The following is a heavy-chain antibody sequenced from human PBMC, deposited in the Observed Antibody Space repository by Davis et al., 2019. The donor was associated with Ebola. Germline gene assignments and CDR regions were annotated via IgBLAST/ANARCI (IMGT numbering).Heavy chain of an antibody. CDR1: GFAFSNYA. J-gene: IGHJ4*02. CDR3: AKGDNSGWYGVDY. Sequence: PGGSLRLSCAASGFAFSNYAMSWVRQAPGKGLEWVSYISSSSGITSYADSVKGRFTISRENSKATLDLQMNSLRAEDTAVYYCAKGDNSGWYGVDYWGQGTLVTVSS. V-gene: IGHV3-48*01. CDR2: ISSSSGIT. D-gene: IGHD6-19*01.